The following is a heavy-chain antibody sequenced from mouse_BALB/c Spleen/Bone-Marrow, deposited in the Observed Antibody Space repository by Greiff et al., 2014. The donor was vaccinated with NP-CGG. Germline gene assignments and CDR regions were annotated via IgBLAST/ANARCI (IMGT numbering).Heavy chain of an antibody. V-gene: IGHV1-14*01. J-gene: IGHJ2*01. D-gene: IGHD2-10*02. CDR2: IHPYNDGT. CDR1: GYTFTSYV. CDR3: ARRYGNYYFDY. Sequence: VQLKQSGPELIKPGASAKMSCKASGYTFTSYVMHWVKQKPGQGLEWIGYIHPYNDGTKYNEKFKGKATLTSDKSSSTAYMELSSLTSEDSAVYYCARRYGNYYFDYWGQGTTLTVSS.